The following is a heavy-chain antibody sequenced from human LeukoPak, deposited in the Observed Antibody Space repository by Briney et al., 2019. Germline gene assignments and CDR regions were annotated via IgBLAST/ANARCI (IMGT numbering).Heavy chain of an antibody. CDR3: AGRVTGYSSGYVY. CDR2: ISGSAHKI. Sequence: PGGSLRLSCVVSGITFSNYAVSWVRQAPEKGLDWVSVISGSAHKIRYADSVKGRFTISRDNSENIVYLQMNNLRAEDTAVYYCAGRVTGYSSGYVYWGQGTLVTVSS. V-gene: IGHV3-23*01. J-gene: IGHJ4*02. CDR1: GITFSNYA. D-gene: IGHD5-18*01.